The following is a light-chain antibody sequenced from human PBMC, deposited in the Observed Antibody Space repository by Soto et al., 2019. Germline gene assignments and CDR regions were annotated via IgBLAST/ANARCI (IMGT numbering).Light chain of an antibody. CDR2: DAA. Sequence: EIRMTKSPPTLPVSPHESATLTCKARQSYSSSFLACYQQKPRQAPSLLINDAASRATSIPHRFSGSGAGTNDSLTIIRLQPDDYVVYYCRQYESIQWAFGQGTKVDIK. CDR1: QSYSSSF. CDR3: RQYESIQWA. V-gene: IGKV3-20*01. J-gene: IGKJ1*01.